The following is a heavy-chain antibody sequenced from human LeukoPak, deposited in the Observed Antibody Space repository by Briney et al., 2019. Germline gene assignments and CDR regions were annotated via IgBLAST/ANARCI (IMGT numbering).Heavy chain of an antibody. CDR2: IYSGGST. J-gene: IGHJ5*02. D-gene: IGHD3-22*01. Sequence: GGSLRLSCAASGFTVSSNYMSWVRQAPGKGLEWVSVIYSGGSTFYADSVKGQFTISRDNSKNTLNLQMNSLRAEDTAVYYCAKEGYYDSSGYNWFDPWGQGTLVTVSS. V-gene: IGHV3-53*01. CDR1: GFTVSSNY. CDR3: AKEGYYDSSGYNWFDP.